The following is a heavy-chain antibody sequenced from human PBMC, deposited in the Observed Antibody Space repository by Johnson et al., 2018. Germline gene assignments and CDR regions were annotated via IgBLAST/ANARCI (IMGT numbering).Heavy chain of an antibody. V-gene: IGHV3-23*04. CDR1: GFTFSTYA. J-gene: IGHJ6*02. Sequence: EVQLVETGGGLVQPGGSLRLSCAASGFTFSTYAMSWVRQAPGKGLEWVSGISSSGGSTYYADSVKGRFTISRDNSKNTLYLQMNSQSAENTAVYYCAKNPATVRGEMDVWGQGTTVTVSS. D-gene: IGHD3-10*01. CDR3: AKNPATVRGEMDV. CDR2: ISSSGGST.